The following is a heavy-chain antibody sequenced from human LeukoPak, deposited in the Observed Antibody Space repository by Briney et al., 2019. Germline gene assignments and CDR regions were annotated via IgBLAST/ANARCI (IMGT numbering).Heavy chain of an antibody. CDR2: ISSSSSTI. V-gene: IGHV3-48*01. CDR1: GFTFSSYS. CDR3: AQISVDTSRDRWSDFDS. D-gene: IGHD5-18*01. J-gene: IGHJ4*02. Sequence: GGSLGLSCAASGFTFSSYSMNWVRQAPGKGLEWVSYISSSSSTIYYADSVKGRLTISRDNSKNMLYLQMNSLRAEDTAVYYCAQISVDTSRDRWSDFDSWGQGILVTVSS.